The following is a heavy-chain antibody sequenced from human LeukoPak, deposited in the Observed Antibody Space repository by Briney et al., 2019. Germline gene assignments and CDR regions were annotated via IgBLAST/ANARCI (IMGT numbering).Heavy chain of an antibody. CDR3: ARRLYSSSWYYFDY. D-gene: IGHD6-13*01. Sequence: PGGSLRLSCAASGFTLSSYWMHWVRQAPGKGLVWVSRINSDGSSTNYADSVKGRFTISRDNAKNTLYLQMNSLRAEDTAVYYCARRLYSSSWYYFDYWGQGTLVTVSS. J-gene: IGHJ4*02. V-gene: IGHV3-74*01. CDR2: INSDGSST. CDR1: GFTLSSYW.